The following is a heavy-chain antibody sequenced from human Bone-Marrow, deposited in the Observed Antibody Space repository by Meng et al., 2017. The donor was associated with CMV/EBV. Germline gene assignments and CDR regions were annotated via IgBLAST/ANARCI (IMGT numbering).Heavy chain of an antibody. CDR3: ATQRITMTTRPFFDP. J-gene: IGHJ5*02. CDR2: INHSGST. V-gene: IGHV4-34*01. D-gene: IGHD3-22*01. Sequence: SETLSLTCAVYGGSFSGYYWSWIRQPPGKGLEWIGEINHSGSTNYNPSLKSRVTISVDTSKNQFSLKLSSVTAADTAVYYCATQRITMTTRPFFDPWGQGTLVTVSS. CDR1: GGSFSGYY.